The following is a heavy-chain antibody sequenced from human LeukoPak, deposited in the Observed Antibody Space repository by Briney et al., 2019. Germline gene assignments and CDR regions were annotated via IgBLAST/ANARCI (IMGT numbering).Heavy chain of an antibody. CDR1: GLTFRDAW. D-gene: IGHD3-16*01. J-gene: IGHJ5*01. Sequence: GGSLRLSCVVSGLTFRDAWLSWVRQAPGKGLEWLGRIKNDGTTDYPAPVKGRFIISRDDSENTLYLQMNSLKTEDTAVYYCTWHNTVWGPPYSWGQGTLVTVSS. V-gene: IGHV3-15*01. CDR2: IKNDGTT. CDR3: TWHNTVWGPPYS.